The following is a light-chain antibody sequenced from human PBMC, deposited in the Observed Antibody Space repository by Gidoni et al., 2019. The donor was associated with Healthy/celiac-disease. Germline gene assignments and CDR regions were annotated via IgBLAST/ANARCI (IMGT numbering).Light chain of an antibody. V-gene: IGKV1-39*01. CDR1: QSISSY. CDR2: AAS. J-gene: IGKJ4*01. CDR3: QQSYSTLALT. Sequence: DIQMTQSPSSLSASVGDRVTITCRASQSISSYLNWYQQKPGKATKLLIYAASSLQSGVPSRFSGSGFGTDFTLTISSLQPEDFPTYYCQQSYSTLALTFGGGTKVEIK.